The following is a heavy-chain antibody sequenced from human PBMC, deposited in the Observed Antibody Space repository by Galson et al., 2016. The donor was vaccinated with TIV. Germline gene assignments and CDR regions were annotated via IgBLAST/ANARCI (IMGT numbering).Heavy chain of an antibody. CDR1: GDSVSSYSGA. J-gene: IGHJ3*02. D-gene: IGHD1-26*01. Sequence: CAISGDSVSSYSGAWNWLRPSPSRGLEWLGRTYHNSKWFNDYATSVKSRIIIISETSKNQVSLQINSVTTEDTAMYYCARFTWDLHASEIWGQGTMVTVSS. CDR3: ARFTWDLHASEI. V-gene: IGHV6-1*01. CDR2: TYHNSKWFN.